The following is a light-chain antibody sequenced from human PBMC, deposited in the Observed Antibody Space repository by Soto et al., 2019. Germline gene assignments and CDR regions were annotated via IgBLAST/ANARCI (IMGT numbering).Light chain of an antibody. CDR1: QSVPANY. J-gene: IGKJ4*01. CDR2: DAS. CDR3: QQYGNSLS. Sequence: PGETATLSCGASQSVPANYLAWYQQKPGLAPRLLIYDASRRATGIPDRFSGSGSGTDFTLTITRLVPEDFAVYYCQQYGNSLSFGGGTKVEIK. V-gene: IGKV3D-20*01.